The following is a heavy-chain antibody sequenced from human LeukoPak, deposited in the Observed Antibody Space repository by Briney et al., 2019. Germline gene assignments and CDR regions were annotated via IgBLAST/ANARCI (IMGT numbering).Heavy chain of an antibody. Sequence: GRSLRLSCSASGFTFSLYAMNWVRQAPGKGLEWVAFISNDGRNDHYADSVKGRFTISRDNAKNTVYMQMNSLRAEDTAVYYCAKYSSSSNYYYGMDVWGQGTTVTVFS. CDR2: ISNDGRND. V-gene: IGHV3-30*18. J-gene: IGHJ6*02. CDR1: GFTFSLYA. CDR3: AKYSSSSNYYYGMDV. D-gene: IGHD6-13*01.